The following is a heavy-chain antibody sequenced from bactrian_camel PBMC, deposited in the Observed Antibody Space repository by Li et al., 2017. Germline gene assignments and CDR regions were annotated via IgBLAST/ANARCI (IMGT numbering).Heavy chain of an antibody. Sequence: HVQLVESGGGSVQAGGSLRLSCAGYTGYITCMGWFRQAPGKEREPVASIYGRGGSTWYTDSVKGRFIISRDNAKKMLYLQLNSLKTEDTAMYYCSKGSPGARGPRSPSP. D-gene: IGHD5*01. CDR1: YTGYITC. V-gene: IGHV3S54*01. CDR3: SKGSP. J-gene: IGHJ4*01. CDR2: IYGRGGST.